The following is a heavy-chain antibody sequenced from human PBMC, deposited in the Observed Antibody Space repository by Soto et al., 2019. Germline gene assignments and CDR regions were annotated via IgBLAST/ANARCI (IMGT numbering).Heavy chain of an antibody. CDR1: GGSINSGDYY. CDR3: ARGKNVHNWFDP. Sequence: SETLSLTCTVSGGSINSGDYYWSLIRQPPGKGLEWIGYIYYSGSTYYNPSLKSRVTISLDTSKNQFYLKLSSVTAADTAVYYSARGKNVHNWFDPGARELWSPSPQ. CDR2: IYYSGST. J-gene: IGHJ5*02. V-gene: IGHV4-30-4*01. D-gene: IGHD3-10*01.